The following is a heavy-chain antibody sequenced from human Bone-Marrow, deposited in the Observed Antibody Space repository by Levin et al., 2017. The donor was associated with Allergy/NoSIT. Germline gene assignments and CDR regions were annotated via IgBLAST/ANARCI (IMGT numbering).Heavy chain of an antibody. V-gene: IGHV3-23*01. J-gene: IGHJ4*02. Sequence: GESLKISCAASGFTFSSYAMSWVRQAPGKGLEWVSAISGSGGSTYYADSVKGRFTISRDNSKNTLYLQMNSLRAEDTAVYYCAKAPFLAAGPVDYWGQGTLVTVSS. CDR3: AKAPFLAAGPVDY. CDR2: ISGSGGST. CDR1: GFTFSSYA. D-gene: IGHD6-13*01.